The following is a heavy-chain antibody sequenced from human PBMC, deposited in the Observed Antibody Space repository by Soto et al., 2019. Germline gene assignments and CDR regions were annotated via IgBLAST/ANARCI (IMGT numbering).Heavy chain of an antibody. CDR1: GFTFSINWMSFSSNW. Sequence: GGSLRLSCAASGFTFSINWMSFSSNWMSWVRQAPGKGLEWVANIKVDGSEKYYVNSVKGRFTISRDNAKNSLYLQMNSLRAEDTAVYYCARTRPGLYFDYWGQGT. CDR3: ARTRPGLYFDY. CDR2: IKVDGSEK. V-gene: IGHV3-7*01. J-gene: IGHJ4*02.